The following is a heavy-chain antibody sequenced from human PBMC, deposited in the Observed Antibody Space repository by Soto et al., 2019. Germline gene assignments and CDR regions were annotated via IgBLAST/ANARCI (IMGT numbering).Heavy chain of an antibody. V-gene: IGHV4-34*01. J-gene: IGHJ4*02. Sequence: SETLSLTCAVYGGSFSDYYCSWISKPPGQGLEWIGAIYPIGNTYYNPSLKSRVTISVDKSKSQLFLKLSSVTAPDTAVYYCARQIYDSSGYYYAYWGQGTLVTVSS. D-gene: IGHD3-22*01. CDR1: GGSFSDYY. CDR3: ARQIYDSSGYYYAY. CDR2: IYPIGNT.